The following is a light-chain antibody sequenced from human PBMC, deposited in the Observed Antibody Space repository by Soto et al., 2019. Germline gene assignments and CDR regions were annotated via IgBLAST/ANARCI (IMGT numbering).Light chain of an antibody. CDR3: HHQDSHFMYT. CDR1: RSISSW. J-gene: IGKJ2*01. CDR2: DAS. V-gene: IGKV1-5*01. Sequence: DIQMTQSPSTLSASVGDRVTITCRASRSISSWLAWYQQKPGKAPKLLIYDASSLESGVPSRFSGSGSGTEFTLTISSLQPDDFASYYGHHQDSHFMYTF.